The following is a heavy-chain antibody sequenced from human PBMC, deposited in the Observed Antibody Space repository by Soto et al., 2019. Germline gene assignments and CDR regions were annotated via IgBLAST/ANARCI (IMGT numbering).Heavy chain of an antibody. CDR3: ARGRYSGYDTRAFDI. V-gene: IGHV1-69*10. Sequence: ASVKVSCKASGGTFSSYAISWVRQAPGQGLEWMGGIIPIFGIANYAQKFQGRVTITADKSTSTAYMELSSLRSEDTAVYYCARGRYSGYDTRAFDIWGQGTMVTVSS. D-gene: IGHD5-12*01. CDR2: IIPIFGIA. CDR1: GGTFSSYA. J-gene: IGHJ3*02.